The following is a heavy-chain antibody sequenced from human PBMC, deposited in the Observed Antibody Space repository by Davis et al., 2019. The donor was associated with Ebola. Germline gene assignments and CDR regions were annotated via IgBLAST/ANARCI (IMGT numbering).Heavy chain of an antibody. J-gene: IGHJ4*02. Sequence: AASVKVSCKASGYTFTSYGISWVRQAPGQGLEWMGWISAYKGNTNYAQKLQGRVTMITDTSTSTVYMELRSLRSDDTAVYYCARDRDSSGTFDYWGQGTLVTVSS. CDR2: ISAYKGNT. CDR3: ARDRDSSGTFDY. CDR1: GYTFTSYG. D-gene: IGHD3-22*01. V-gene: IGHV1-18*01.